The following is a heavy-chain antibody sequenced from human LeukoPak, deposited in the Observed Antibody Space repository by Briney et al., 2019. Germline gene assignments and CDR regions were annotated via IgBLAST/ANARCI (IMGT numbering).Heavy chain of an antibody. CDR3: ARENDRYGRIDY. V-gene: IGHV4-59*01. CDR2: IYHSGYT. CDR1: GGSISTYY. D-gene: IGHD5-18*01. J-gene: IGHJ4*02. Sequence: SETLSLTCTVSGGSISTYYWYWIRQAPGKRLEWIGYIYHSGYTNYNPSLKSRVIISIDTSKNQFSLRLSSVTAADTAVYYCARENDRYGRIDYWGQGTQVTVSS.